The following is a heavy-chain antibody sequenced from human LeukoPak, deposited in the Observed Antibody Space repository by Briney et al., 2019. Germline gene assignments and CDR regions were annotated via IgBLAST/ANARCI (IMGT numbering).Heavy chain of an antibody. Sequence: SETLSLTCTVSGGSISSSSYYWAWIRQPPGKGLEWIGSINYSGNTYYNPSLKSRVTISVDTSKNQFSLKLSSVTAADTAVYYCARHGRWQWLVLSSNWFDPWGQGTLVTVSS. D-gene: IGHD6-19*01. CDR1: GGSISSSSYY. J-gene: IGHJ5*02. V-gene: IGHV4-39*01. CDR2: INYSGNT. CDR3: ARHGRWQWLVLSSNWFDP.